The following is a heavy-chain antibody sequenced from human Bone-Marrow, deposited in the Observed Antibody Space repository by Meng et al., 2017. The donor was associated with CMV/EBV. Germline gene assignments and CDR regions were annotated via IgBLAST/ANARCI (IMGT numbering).Heavy chain of an antibody. CDR2: IRSKANSYAT. Sequence: GESLKISCAASGFTFSGSAMHWVRQASGKGLEWVGRIRSKANSYATAYAASVKGRLTISRDDSKNTAYLQMNSLKTEDTAVYYCTRHLTTIFGVAVHWGQGTLVTVSS. CDR1: GFTFSGSA. D-gene: IGHD3-3*01. CDR3: TRHLTTIFGVAVH. V-gene: IGHV3-73*01. J-gene: IGHJ4*02.